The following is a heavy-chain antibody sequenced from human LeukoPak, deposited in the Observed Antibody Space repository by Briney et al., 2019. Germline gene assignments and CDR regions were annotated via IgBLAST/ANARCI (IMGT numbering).Heavy chain of an antibody. V-gene: IGHV4-59*08. CDR2: LYYTGST. CDR3: AGGPTSSFDY. Sequence: SETLSLTCTVSGDSISTYYWSWIRQPPGKGLEWIGYLYYTGSTNYDPSLKSRVTISVDRSKKQFSLKVSSVTAADTAVYYCAGGPTSSFDYWGQGTLVTVSS. D-gene: IGHD2-2*01. CDR1: GDSISTYY. J-gene: IGHJ4*02.